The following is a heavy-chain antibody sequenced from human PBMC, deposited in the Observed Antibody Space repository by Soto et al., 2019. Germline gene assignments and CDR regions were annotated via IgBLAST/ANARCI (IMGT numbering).Heavy chain of an antibody. CDR3: ARGSSGFSDFN. CDR2: IYPGDSDT. Sequence: GETLKISCKGSGYSFTTYWIGWVRQVSGKGLEWMGIIYPGDSDTRYSPSFQGQVTISADKSVSTAYLQWSSLKASDTAMYYCARGSSGFSDFNWGQGTLVTVS. CDR1: GYSFTTYW. J-gene: IGHJ4*02. V-gene: IGHV5-51*01. D-gene: IGHD3-22*01.